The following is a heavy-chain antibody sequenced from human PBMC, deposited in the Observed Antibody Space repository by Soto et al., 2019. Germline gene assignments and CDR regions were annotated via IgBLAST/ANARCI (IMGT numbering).Heavy chain of an antibody. CDR2: IIPILGIA. J-gene: IGHJ6*02. D-gene: IGHD3-10*01. V-gene: IGHV1-69*02. Sequence: QVQLVQSGAEVKKPGSSVKVSCKASGGTFSSYTISWVRQAPGQGLEWMGRIIPILGIANYAQKFQGRVTISAEESASRTYMEVSSLRAEDTAVYDCASGGYGSGSTYYGGMDVWGQGTTVTVSS. CDR1: GGTFSSYT. CDR3: ASGGYGSGSTYYGGMDV.